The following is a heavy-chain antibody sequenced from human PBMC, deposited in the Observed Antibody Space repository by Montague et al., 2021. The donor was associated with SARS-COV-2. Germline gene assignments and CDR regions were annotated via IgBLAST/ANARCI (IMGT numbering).Heavy chain of an antibody. V-gene: IGHV4-34*01. CDR3: ARTDYISSWFGAKKWFDP. CDR2: INHSGST. CDR1: GGSFSAYH. D-gene: IGHD6-13*01. Sequence: SETLSLTCAVYGGSFSAYHWSWIRQPPGKGLEWIGEINHSGSTNYNPSLKSRVTISVDTSKNQFSLKLSSVTAADTAVYYCARTDYISSWFGAKKWFDPWGQGTLVTVSS. J-gene: IGHJ5*02.